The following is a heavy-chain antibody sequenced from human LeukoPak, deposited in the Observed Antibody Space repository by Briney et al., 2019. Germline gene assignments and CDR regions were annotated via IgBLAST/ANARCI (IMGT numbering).Heavy chain of an antibody. CDR2: INPNSGGT. V-gene: IGHV1-2*02. CDR3: ARANSHGSGSLVN. Sequence: ASVKVSCKASGYTFTGYYMHWVRQVPGQGLEWMGWINPNSGGTNYAQKFRGRVTMTRDTSISTAYMELSRLRSDDTAVYYCARANSHGSGSLVNWGQGTLVTVSS. J-gene: IGHJ4*02. CDR1: GYTFTGYY. D-gene: IGHD3-10*01.